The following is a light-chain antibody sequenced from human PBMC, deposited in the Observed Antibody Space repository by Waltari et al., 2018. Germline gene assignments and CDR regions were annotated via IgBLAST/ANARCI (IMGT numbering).Light chain of an antibody. J-gene: IGKJ3*01. CDR2: LGS. V-gene: IGKV2-28*01. CDR1: QSLLHSNGYNY. CDR3: MQALQTPPAFT. Sequence: DIVMTQSPPSLPVTPGEPASISCRSSQSLLHSNGYNYLDWYLQKPGQSPQLLIYLGSNRASGVPDRFSGSGSGTDFTLKMSRVEAEDVGVYYCMQALQTPPAFTFGPGTKVDIK.